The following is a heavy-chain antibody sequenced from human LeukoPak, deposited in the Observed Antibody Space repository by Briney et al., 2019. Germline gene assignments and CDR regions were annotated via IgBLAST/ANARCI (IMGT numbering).Heavy chain of an antibody. J-gene: IGHJ3*02. Sequence: ASVKVSCKASGYTFTSYDINWVRQATGQGLEWMGWMNPNSGNTGYAQKFQGRVTMTRNTSISTAYMELSSLRSGDTAVYYCARDKGGNDAFDIWGQGTMVTVSS. V-gene: IGHV1-8*01. CDR3: ARDKGGNDAFDI. CDR1: GYTFTSYD. CDR2: MNPNSGNT. D-gene: IGHD4-23*01.